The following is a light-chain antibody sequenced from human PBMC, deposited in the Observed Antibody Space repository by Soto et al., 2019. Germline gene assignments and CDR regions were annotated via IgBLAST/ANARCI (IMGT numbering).Light chain of an antibody. CDR3: SSYVTGGSYV. V-gene: IGLV2-18*02. J-gene: IGLJ1*01. CDR1: SSDVGSYNR. CDR2: DVT. Sequence: QSALTQPPSVSGSPGQSVTISCTGTSSDVGSYNRVSWYQQPPGTAPKLLIYDVTSRAAGVSNRFSASKSGNTASLTISGLQAEDEADYYCSSYVTGGSYVLGPGTKVTVL.